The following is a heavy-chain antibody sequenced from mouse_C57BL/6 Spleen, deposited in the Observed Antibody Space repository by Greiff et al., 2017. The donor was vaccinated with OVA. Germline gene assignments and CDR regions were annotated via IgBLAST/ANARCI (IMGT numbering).Heavy chain of an antibody. V-gene: IGHV1-52*01. Sequence: QVQLQQPGAELVRPGSSVKLSCKASGYTFTSYWMHWVKQRPIQGLEWIGNIDPSDSETHYNQKFKDKATLTVDKSSSTAYMQLSSLTSEDSAVYYCARTGYDGYYPYYGDYWGKGTTLTVSS. J-gene: IGHJ2*01. D-gene: IGHD2-3*01. CDR1: GYTFTSYW. CDR3: ARTGYDGYYPYYGDY. CDR2: IDPSDSET.